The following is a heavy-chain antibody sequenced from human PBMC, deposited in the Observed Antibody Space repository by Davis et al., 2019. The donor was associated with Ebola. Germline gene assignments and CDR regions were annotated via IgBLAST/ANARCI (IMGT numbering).Heavy chain of an antibody. J-gene: IGHJ4*02. CDR3: ARDGGVGAEDFDY. CDR1: GFTFSTYW. V-gene: IGHV3-74*01. D-gene: IGHD1-26*01. Sequence: PGGSLRLSCAASGFTFSTYWMHWVRQAPGKGLVWVSRINSDGSSTSYADSVKGRFTISRDNAKNTLYLQMNSLRAEDTAVYYCARDGGVGAEDFDYWGQGTLVTVSS. CDR2: INSDGSST.